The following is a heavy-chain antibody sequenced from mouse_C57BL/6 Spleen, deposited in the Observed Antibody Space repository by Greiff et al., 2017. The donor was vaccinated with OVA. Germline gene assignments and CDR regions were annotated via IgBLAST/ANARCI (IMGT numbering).Heavy chain of an antibody. J-gene: IGHJ2*01. D-gene: IGHD2-1*01. CDR3: AREDGNYV. CDR2: ISYDGSN. CDR1: GYSITSGYY. V-gene: IGHV3-6*01. Sequence: EVQVVESGPGLVKPSQSLSLTCSVTGYSITSGYYWNWIRQFPGNKLEWMGYISYDGSNNYNPSLKNRISITRDTSKNQFFLKLNSVTTEDTATYYCAREDGNYVWGQGTTLTVSS.